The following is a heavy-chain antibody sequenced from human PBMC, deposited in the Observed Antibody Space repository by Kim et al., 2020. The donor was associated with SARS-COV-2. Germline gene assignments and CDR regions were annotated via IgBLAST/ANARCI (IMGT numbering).Heavy chain of an antibody. J-gene: IGHJ4*02. D-gene: IGHD6-13*01. V-gene: IGHV1-3*01. CDR1: GYTFTSYA. CDR2: INAGNGNT. CDR3: ASERQQLVRGQCDY. Sequence: ASVKVSCKASGYTFTSYAMHWVRQAPGQRLEWMGWINAGNGNTKYSQKFQGRVTFTRDTSASTAYMELSSLRSEDTAVYYCASERQQLVRGQCDYWGQGTLVTVSS.